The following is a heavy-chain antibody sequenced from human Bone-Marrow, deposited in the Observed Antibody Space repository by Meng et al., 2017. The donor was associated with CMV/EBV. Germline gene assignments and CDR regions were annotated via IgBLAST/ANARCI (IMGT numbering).Heavy chain of an antibody. J-gene: IGHJ3*02. CDR2: IIPIFGTA. CDR3: ARGGYFDNSGYYVAFDI. Sequence: SVKVSCKASGGTFISYAITWVRRAPGQGLEWMGGIIPIFGTANYAQKFQGRVTVTTDKFKTTAYMDLSSLKSEDTAVYYCARGGYFDNSGYYVAFDIWGHGTKVTGSS. V-gene: IGHV1-69*05. CDR1: GGTFISYA. D-gene: IGHD3-22*01.